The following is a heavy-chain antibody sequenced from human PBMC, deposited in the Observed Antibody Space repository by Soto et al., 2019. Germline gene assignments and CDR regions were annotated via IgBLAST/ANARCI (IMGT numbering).Heavy chain of an antibody. CDR3: ARVGGVLRYFDWFRSWFDP. J-gene: IGHJ5*02. D-gene: IGHD3-9*01. Sequence: VNVPWKASPYTLTTAGITSVRPAPPPRLRWRGWIRAYNGNTNYAQKLQGRVTMTTDTSTSTAYMELRSLRSDDTAVYYCARVGGVLRYFDWFRSWFDPWGQGTLVTVSS. CDR2: IRAYNGNT. V-gene: IGHV1-18*01. CDR1: PYTLTTAG.